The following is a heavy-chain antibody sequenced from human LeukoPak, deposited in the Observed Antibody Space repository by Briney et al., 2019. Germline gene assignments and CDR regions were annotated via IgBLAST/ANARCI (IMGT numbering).Heavy chain of an antibody. D-gene: IGHD2-15*01. J-gene: IGHJ6*02. V-gene: IGHV1-3*01. Sequence: ASVKVSCKASGYTFTSYAMHWVRQAPGQRLEWMGWINAGNGNTKYSQKFQGRVTITRDTSASTAYMELSSLRSEDTAVYYCARDPIGHCSGGSCYSGYYYYYGMDVWGQGTTVTVSS. CDR3: ARDPIGHCSGGSCYSGYYYYYGMDV. CDR2: INAGNGNT. CDR1: GYTFTSYA.